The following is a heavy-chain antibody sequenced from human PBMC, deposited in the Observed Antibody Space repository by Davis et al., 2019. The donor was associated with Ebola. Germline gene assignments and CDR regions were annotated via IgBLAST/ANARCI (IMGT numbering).Heavy chain of an antibody. CDR3: SRVIVGAPIDY. J-gene: IGHJ4*02. D-gene: IGHD1-26*01. V-gene: IGHV4-39*01. CDR1: GGSISSYY. Sequence: SETLSLTCTVSGGSISSYYWAWIRQPPGKGLEWIGSIYYTGSTSYNPSLKSRVTISVDMSKNQFSLKLSSLTAADTAVYYCSRVIVGAPIDYWGQGTLVTVSS. CDR2: IYYTGST.